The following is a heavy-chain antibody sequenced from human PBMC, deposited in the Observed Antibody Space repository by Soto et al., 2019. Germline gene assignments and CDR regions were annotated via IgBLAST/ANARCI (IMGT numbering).Heavy chain of an antibody. J-gene: IGHJ3*01. Sequence: EVQLVESGGGLVKPGGSLRLSCAASGFTFSDAWMNWVRQAPGKGLEWVGRIKSKAGGGAIDYAAHVKGRLTISRDDSKDTLYLQITSLKAEDTAVYYCTTECYFVGVVVSFHFWGQGTTITVSS. CDR1: GFTFSDAW. CDR2: IKSKAGGGAI. V-gene: IGHV3-15*07. CDR3: TTECYFVGVVVSFHF. D-gene: IGHD2-15*01.